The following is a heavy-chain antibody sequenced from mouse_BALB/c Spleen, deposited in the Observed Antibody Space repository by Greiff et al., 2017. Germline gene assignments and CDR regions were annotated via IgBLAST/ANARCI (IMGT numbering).Heavy chain of an antibody. CDR2: INPYNGGT. Sequence: EVQLQQSGPELEKPGASVKISCKASGYSFTGYTMNWVKQSHGKNLEWIGLINPYNGGTSYNQKFKGKATLTVDKSSSTAYMELRSLTSEDTAVYYCARRLRRGGGAMDYWGQGTSVTVSS. D-gene: IGHD2-2*01. CDR3: ARRLRRGGGAMDY. J-gene: IGHJ4*01. CDR1: GYSFTGYT. V-gene: IGHV1-18*01.